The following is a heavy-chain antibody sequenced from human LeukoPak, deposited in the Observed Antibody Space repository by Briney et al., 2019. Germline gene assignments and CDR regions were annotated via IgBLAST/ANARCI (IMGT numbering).Heavy chain of an antibody. J-gene: IGHJ4*02. D-gene: IGHD4-17*01. CDR3: ARYVTTVTYFDH. CDR2: IWYDGSNK. V-gene: IGHV3-33*01. CDR1: GFTFSSYG. Sequence: GRSLRLSCAASGFTFSSYGMHWVRQAPGKGLEWVAVIWYDGSNKYYAVSVKGRFTISRDNSENTLYLQMNSLRAEDTAVYYCARYVTTVTYFDHWGQGTLVTVSS.